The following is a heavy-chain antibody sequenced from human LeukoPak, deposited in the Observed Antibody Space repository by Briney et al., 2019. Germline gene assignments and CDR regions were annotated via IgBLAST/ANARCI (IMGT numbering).Heavy chain of an antibody. CDR2: IIPIFGTA. V-gene: IGHV1-69*06. Sequence: GASVKVSCKASGYTFTSYYMHWVRQAPGQGLEWMGGIIPIFGTANYAQKFQDRVTITADKSTSTAYMELSSLRSEDTAVYYCARDYGAKRVFDYWGQGTLVTVSS. CDR3: ARDYGAKRVFDY. D-gene: IGHD4-23*01. CDR1: GYTFTSYY. J-gene: IGHJ4*02.